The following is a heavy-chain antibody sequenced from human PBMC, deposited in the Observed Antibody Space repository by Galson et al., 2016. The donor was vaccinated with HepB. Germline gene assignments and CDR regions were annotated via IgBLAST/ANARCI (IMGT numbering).Heavy chain of an antibody. CDR1: GGTFGTFA. Sequence: SVKVSCKASGGTFGTFAINWVRQAPGQGLEWMGGTIPIFGTAIYAQTFQDRVTITADESTRVAHMELRTLEAEDTAVYYWARSPGFCGGGSCRPTWFAPWGQGTLVTVSS. J-gene: IGHJ5*02. CDR2: TIPIFGTA. D-gene: IGHD2-15*01. V-gene: IGHV1-69*13. CDR3: ARSPGFCGGGSCRPTWFAP.